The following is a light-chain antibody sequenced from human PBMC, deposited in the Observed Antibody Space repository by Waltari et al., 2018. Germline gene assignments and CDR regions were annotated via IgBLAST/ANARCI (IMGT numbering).Light chain of an antibody. CDR2: DAS. CDR3: QQYNDWYS. CDR1: QSVSST. J-gene: IGKJ2*03. Sequence: EKVTTQSPATLSVSPGAVVPLSCRASQSVSSTVAWYQHRPGQAPRLLIYDASTRASGIPARFSGSWSGTEFTLTISGLQSEDCALYYCQQYNDWYSVGQGTKLEIK. V-gene: IGKV3-15*01.